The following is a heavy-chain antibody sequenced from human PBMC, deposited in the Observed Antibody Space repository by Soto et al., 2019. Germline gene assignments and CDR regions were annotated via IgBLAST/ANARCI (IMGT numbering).Heavy chain of an antibody. J-gene: IGHJ4*02. CDR3: ARDNGYDLDHFDY. Sequence: SETLSLTCTVSGGSISSGGYYWSWIRQHPGKGLEWIGYIYYSGSTYYNPSLKSRVTISVDTSKNQFSLKLSSVTAADTAVYYCARDNGYDLDHFDYWGQGALVTVSS. D-gene: IGHD5-12*01. CDR1: GGSISSGGYY. CDR2: IYYSGST. V-gene: IGHV4-31*03.